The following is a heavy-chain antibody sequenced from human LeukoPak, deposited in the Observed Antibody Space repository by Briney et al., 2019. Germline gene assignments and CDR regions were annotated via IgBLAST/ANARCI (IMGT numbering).Heavy chain of an antibody. CDR3: ARFMTTVTIYYYYYYMDV. D-gene: IGHD4-17*01. CDR1: GFTFSSYG. J-gene: IGHJ6*03. V-gene: IGHV3-48*04. Sequence: GGSLRLSCAASGFTFSSYGMTWVRQAPGKGLEWVSYISSSCSTIYYADSVKGRFTISRDNAKNSLYLQMNSLRAEDTAVYYCARFMTTVTIYYYYYYMDVWGKGTTVTVSS. CDR2: ISSSCSTI.